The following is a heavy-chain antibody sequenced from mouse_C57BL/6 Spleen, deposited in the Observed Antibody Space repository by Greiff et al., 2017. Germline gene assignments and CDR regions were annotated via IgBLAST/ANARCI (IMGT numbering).Heavy chain of an antibody. CDR3: ARGGYPHWYFDV. V-gene: IGHV5-2*03. CDR2: ITSDGGST. CDR1: EYEFPSHD. D-gene: IGHD3-2*02. Sequence: EVKLVESGGGLVQPGESLKLSCESNEYEFPSHDMSWVRKTPEKRLELVAAITSDGGSTYYPATMERRFIISRDNTKKTLYLQMSSLRSEDTSLYYCARGGYPHWYFDVWGTGTTVTVSS. J-gene: IGHJ1*03.